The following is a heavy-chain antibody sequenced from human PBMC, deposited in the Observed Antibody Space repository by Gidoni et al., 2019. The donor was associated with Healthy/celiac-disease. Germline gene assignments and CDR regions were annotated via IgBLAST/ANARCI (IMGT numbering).Heavy chain of an antibody. CDR3: AKEPFPPPFDYGGVR. CDR2: ISGDGGRT. J-gene: IGHJ4*02. D-gene: IGHD4-17*01. CDR1: GFSFADYA. V-gene: IGHV3-43*02. Sequence: EVQLVESGGGVVPPGWSLILSCAASGFSFADYAMHLVRQAPGKGLEWVSVISGDGGRTYYADAVKGRFTISRDNSKNYLYLQMNSLRTEDTALYYCAKEPFPPPFDYGGVRWGQGTLVTVSS.